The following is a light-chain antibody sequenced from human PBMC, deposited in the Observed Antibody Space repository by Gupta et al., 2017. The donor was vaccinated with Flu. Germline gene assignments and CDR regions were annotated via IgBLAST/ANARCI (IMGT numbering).Light chain of an antibody. V-gene: IGLV2-11*01. Sequence: QSALTPPRSVSGSPGRSVPIPCTGTSNDVGPYNYVSWYQQHPGKAHKLIIYDVYKRPSGVPDRFTGSKSGNTASLTISGLQPEDEADYHCCSFGAASFFGGGTKLTVL. J-gene: IGLJ2*01. CDR1: SNDVGPYNY. CDR3: CSFGAASF. CDR2: DVY.